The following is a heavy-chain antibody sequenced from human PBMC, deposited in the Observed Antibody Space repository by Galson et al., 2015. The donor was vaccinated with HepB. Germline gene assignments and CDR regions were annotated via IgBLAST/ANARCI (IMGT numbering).Heavy chain of an antibody. D-gene: IGHD2-21*02. CDR1: GFTFSSYW. V-gene: IGHV3-7*03. CDR2: IKQDGSEK. J-gene: IGHJ2*01. CDR3: ARDALTPYCGGDCYSWYFDL. Sequence: SLRLSCAASGFTFSSYWMSWVRQAPGKGLEWVANIKQDGSEKYYVDSVKGRFTISRDNAKNSLYLQMNSLRAEDTAVYYCARDALTPYCGGDCYSWYFDLWGRGTLVTVSS.